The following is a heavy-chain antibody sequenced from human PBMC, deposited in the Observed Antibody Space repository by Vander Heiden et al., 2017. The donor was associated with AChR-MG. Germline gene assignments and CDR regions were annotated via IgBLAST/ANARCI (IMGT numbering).Heavy chain of an antibody. CDR2: IYYSGST. Sequence: QVQLQESGPGLVKPSETLSLTCTVSGGSISSYYWSWIRQPPGKGLEWIGYIYYSGSTNYNPSLKSRVTISVDTSKNQFSLKLSSVTAADTAVYYCAREWVAAAGHWFDPWGQGTLVTVSS. CDR1: GGSISSYY. J-gene: IGHJ5*02. V-gene: IGHV4-59*01. CDR3: AREWVAAAGHWFDP. D-gene: IGHD6-13*01.